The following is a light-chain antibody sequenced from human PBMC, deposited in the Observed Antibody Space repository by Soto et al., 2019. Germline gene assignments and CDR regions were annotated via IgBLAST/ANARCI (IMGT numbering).Light chain of an antibody. V-gene: IGLV1-40*01. J-gene: IGLJ1*01. CDR2: GNS. CDR3: QSYDSSLSGYV. Sequence: QSVLTQPPSVSGAPGQRVTISGTGSSSNIGAGYDVHWYQQLPGTAPKLLIYGNSNRPSGVPDRFSGSKSGTSASLAITGLQAEDEADYYCQSYDSSLSGYVFGTGTKLTV. CDR1: SSNIGAGYD.